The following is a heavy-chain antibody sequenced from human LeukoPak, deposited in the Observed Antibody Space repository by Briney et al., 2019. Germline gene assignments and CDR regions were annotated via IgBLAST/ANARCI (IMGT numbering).Heavy chain of an antibody. Sequence: GGSLRLSCAASGFTFDDYAMHWVRQAPGKGLEWVSGISWNSGSIGYADSVKGRFTISRDNATNSLYLQMNSLRAEDTAVYYRAREGSGSYHFDYWGQGTLVTVSS. CDR2: ISWNSGSI. D-gene: IGHD1-26*01. V-gene: IGHV3-9*01. CDR3: AREGSGSYHFDY. J-gene: IGHJ4*02. CDR1: GFTFDDYA.